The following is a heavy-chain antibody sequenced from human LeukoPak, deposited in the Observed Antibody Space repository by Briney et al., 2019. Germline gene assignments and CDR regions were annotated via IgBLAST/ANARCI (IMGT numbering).Heavy chain of an antibody. D-gene: IGHD5-18*01. CDR1: GFTFSSYG. CDR3: ARDRAMVVGSSWYYDY. CDR2: IGDEGSKK. Sequence: GGSLRLSCAASGFTFSSYGMHWVRQPPAKGLHWVSLIGDEGSKKYYADSVKGGFTISRDNSENTLNLQMNSLRAEDTALYYCARDRAMVVGSSWYYDYWGQGTLVTVSS. V-gene: IGHV3-33*01. J-gene: IGHJ4*02.